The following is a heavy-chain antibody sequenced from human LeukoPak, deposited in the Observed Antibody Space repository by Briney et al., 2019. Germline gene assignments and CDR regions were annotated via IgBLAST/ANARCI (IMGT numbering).Heavy chain of an antibody. V-gene: IGHV3-30-3*02. J-gene: IGHJ4*02. Sequence: GGSLRLSCAASGFTFSSYAMHWVRQAPGKGLEWVAVISYDGSNKYYADSVKGRFTISRDNSKNTLYLQMNSLRAEDTAVYYCAKSQGSGEYQLLPYFDYWGQGTLVTVSS. D-gene: IGHD2-2*01. CDR3: AKSQGSGEYQLLPYFDY. CDR2: ISYDGSNK. CDR1: GFTFSSYA.